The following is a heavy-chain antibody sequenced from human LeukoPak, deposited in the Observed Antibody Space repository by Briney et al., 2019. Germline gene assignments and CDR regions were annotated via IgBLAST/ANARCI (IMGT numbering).Heavy chain of an antibody. CDR1: GGSISSYY. CDR3: ARSANTRASFDY. V-gene: IGHV4-59*01. J-gene: IGHJ4*02. CDR2: IYSSGST. Sequence: PSETLSLTCTVSGGSISSYYWSWIRQPPGKGLEWIGYIYSSGSTNYSPSLKSRVTISVDTSKNHFPLKLNSVTAADTAVYFCARSANTRASFDYWGQGTLVTVSS.